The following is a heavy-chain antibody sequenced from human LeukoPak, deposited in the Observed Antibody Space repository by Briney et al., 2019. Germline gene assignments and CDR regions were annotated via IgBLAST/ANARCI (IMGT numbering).Heavy chain of an antibody. CDR1: GFTFSSYA. CDR3: ANHRAKQWLVPFDY. Sequence: PGGSLRLSCAASGFTFSSYAMSWVRQAPGKGLEWVSAISGSGGSTYYADSVKGRFTISRDNSKNTLYLQMNSLRAEDTAVYYCANHRAKQWLVPFDYWGQGTLVTVSS. J-gene: IGHJ4*02. V-gene: IGHV3-23*01. D-gene: IGHD6-19*01. CDR2: ISGSGGST.